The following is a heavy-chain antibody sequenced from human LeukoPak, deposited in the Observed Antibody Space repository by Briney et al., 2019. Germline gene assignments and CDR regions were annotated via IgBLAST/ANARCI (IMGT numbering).Heavy chain of an antibody. CDR2: ISSSGNIK. V-gene: IGHV3-11*01. D-gene: IGHD4-23*01. J-gene: IGHJ4*02. CDR3: ARDHDGGNSGFFDY. CDR1: GFTFSDYY. Sequence: PGGSLRLSCAASGFTFSDYYMTWIRQAPGKGLEWLSYISSSGNIKSYADSVKGRFSISRDNAKKSLDLQMNSLRAEDTAVYYYARDHDGGNSGFFDYWGQGTLVTVSA.